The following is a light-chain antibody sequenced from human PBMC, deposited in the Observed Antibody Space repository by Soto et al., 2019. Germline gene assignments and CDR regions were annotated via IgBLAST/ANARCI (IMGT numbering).Light chain of an antibody. V-gene: IGLV2-8*01. CDR1: SSDVGAYKF. J-gene: IGLJ2*01. CDR3: SSYGGRSNLV. CDR2: EVN. Sequence: QSVLTQPPSASGSPGQSVTISCTGTSSDVGAYKFVSWYQLHPGKAPKLMIYEVNVRPSGVPDRFSGSKSGNTACLTVSGLQVEDEADYYCSSYGGRSNLVFGGGTKLTVL.